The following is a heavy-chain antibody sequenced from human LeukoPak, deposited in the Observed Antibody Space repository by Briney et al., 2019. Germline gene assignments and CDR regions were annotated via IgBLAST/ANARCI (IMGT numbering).Heavy chain of an antibody. Sequence: GGSLRLSCAASGFTFSSYSMNRVRQAPGKGLEWVSSISSSSSYIYYADSVKGRFTISRDNAKNSLYLQMNSLRAEDTAVYYCASEAPYYYDSSGYYSWGQGTLVTVSS. CDR2: ISSSSSYI. V-gene: IGHV3-21*01. D-gene: IGHD3-22*01. J-gene: IGHJ4*02. CDR1: GFTFSSYS. CDR3: ASEAPYYYDSSGYYS.